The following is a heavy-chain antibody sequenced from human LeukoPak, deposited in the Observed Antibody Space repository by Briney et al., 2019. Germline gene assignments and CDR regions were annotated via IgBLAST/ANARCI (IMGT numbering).Heavy chain of an antibody. CDR1: GYTFTGYY. J-gene: IGHJ4*02. D-gene: IGHD3-22*01. CDR3: ARDGNYYDSSEGDY. Sequence: ASVKVSCKASGYTFTGYYMHWVRQAPGQGLEWMGWINPNSGGTNYAQKFQGRVTMTRDTSISTAYMELSRLRSDDTAVYYRARDGNYYDSSEGDYWGQGTLVTVSS. CDR2: INPNSGGT. V-gene: IGHV1-2*02.